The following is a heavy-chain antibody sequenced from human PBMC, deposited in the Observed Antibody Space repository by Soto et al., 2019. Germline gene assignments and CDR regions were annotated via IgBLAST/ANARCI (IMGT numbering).Heavy chain of an antibody. Sequence: SETLSLTCTVSGGSISSYYWSWIRQPPGKGLEWIGYIYYSGSTNYNPSLKGRVTISVDTSKNQFSLKLSSVTAADTAVYYCARVPITSYYYYYDMDVWGKGTTVTVSS. D-gene: IGHD2-2*01. CDR2: IYYSGST. CDR1: GGSISSYY. CDR3: ARVPITSYYYYYDMDV. V-gene: IGHV4-59*01. J-gene: IGHJ6*03.